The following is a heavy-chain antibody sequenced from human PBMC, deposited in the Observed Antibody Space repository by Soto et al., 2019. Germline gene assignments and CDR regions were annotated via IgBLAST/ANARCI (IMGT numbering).Heavy chain of an antibody. V-gene: IGHV1-46*01. CDR2: INPSGGHT. CDR1: GNTFTNYY. J-gene: IGHJ4*02. Sequence: QVQLMQSGAEVKKPGASVKVSCKASGNTFTNYYIHWVRQAPGQGLEWMGTINPSGGHTTYAQKFLGRVTXTGESSXXTRYMELTSLRSEDTAVYYCARGGHVVVVTAAVDYWGQGTLVTVSS. CDR3: ARGGHVVVVTAAVDY. D-gene: IGHD2-21*02.